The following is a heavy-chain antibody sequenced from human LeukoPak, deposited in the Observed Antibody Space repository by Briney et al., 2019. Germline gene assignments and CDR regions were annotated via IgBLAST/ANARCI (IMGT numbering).Heavy chain of an antibody. D-gene: IGHD6-19*01. V-gene: IGHV3-23*01. CDR2: ISGSGGST. J-gene: IGHJ6*02. Sequence: GGSLRLSCAASGFTFSSYAMSWVRQAPGKGLEWVSAISGSGGSTYYADSVKGRFTISRDNSKNTLYLQMSSLRAEDTAVYYCAKRVGYSSGWYVSYYGMDVWGQGTTVTVSS. CDR1: GFTFSSYA. CDR3: AKRVGYSSGWYVSYYGMDV.